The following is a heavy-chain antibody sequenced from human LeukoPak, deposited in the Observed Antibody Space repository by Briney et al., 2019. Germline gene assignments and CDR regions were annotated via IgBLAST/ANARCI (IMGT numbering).Heavy chain of an antibody. J-gene: IGHJ4*02. CDR3: AKGLFSGYDKYLDS. CDR1: GFAFETYT. CDR2: ISSTSSDI. Sequence: KTGGSLRLSCVASGFAFETYTMNWVRQAPGKGLEWVSFISSTSSDINYVDSVRDRFTISRDNAKNSLFLQMDSLRVEDTAVYYCAKGLFSGYDKYLDSWGQGTLVTVSS. V-gene: IGHV3-21*04. D-gene: IGHD5-12*01.